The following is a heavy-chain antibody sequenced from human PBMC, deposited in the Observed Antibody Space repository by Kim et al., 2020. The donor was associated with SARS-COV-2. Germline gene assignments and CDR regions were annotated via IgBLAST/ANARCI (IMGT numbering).Heavy chain of an antibody. CDR2: T. V-gene: IGHV4-59*01. D-gene: IGHD6-19*01. J-gene: IGHJ4*02. Sequence: TNYNPSLKSRVPISVDTSKNQFSLKLSSVTAADTAVYYCAREGGSGWYTSWGQGTLVTVSS. CDR3: AREGGSGWYTS.